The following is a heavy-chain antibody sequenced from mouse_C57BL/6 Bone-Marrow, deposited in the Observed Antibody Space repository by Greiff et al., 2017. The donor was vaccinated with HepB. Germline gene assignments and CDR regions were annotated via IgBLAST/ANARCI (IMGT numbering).Heavy chain of an antibody. Sequence: EVKLVESGGGLVKPGGSLKLSCAASGFTFSSYAMSWVRQTPEKRLEWVATISDGGSYTYYPDNVKGRFTISRDNAKNNLYLQMSHLKSEDTAMYYCARTPYYAMDYWGQGTTLTVSS. CDR1: GFTFSSYA. CDR2: ISDGGSYT. CDR3: ARTPYYAMDY. V-gene: IGHV5-4*03. D-gene: IGHD1-1*02. J-gene: IGHJ2*01.